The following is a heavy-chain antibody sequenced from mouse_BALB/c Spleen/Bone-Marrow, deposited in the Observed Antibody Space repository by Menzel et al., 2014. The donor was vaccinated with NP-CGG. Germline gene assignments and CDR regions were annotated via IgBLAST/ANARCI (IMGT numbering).Heavy chain of an antibody. Sequence: EVQRVESGGGLVQPGGSLRLSCAPSGFTFXDYYMSWVRQPPGKALEWLGFIRNKANGYTTEYSASVKGRFTISRDNSQSILYLQMNTLRAEDSATYYCARDYGNYVRFAYWGQGTLVTVSA. V-gene: IGHV7-3*02. D-gene: IGHD2-1*01. J-gene: IGHJ3*01. CDR1: GFTFXDYY. CDR2: IRNKANGYTT. CDR3: ARDYGNYVRFAY.